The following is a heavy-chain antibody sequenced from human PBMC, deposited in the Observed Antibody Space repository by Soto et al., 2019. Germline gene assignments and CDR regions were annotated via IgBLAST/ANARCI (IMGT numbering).Heavy chain of an antibody. CDR3: ARGVYDSSGPQYFQH. D-gene: IGHD3-22*01. CDR1: GGSISSTSYY. J-gene: IGHJ1*01. Sequence: SETLSLTCTVSGGSISSTSYYWGWIRQPPGKGLEWIGNIYYSGTTYYIPSLKSRVTMSVDTSKNQFSLKLSSVTAADTAVYYCARGVYDSSGPQYFQHWGQGTLVTVSS. CDR2: IYYSGTT. V-gene: IGHV4-39*07.